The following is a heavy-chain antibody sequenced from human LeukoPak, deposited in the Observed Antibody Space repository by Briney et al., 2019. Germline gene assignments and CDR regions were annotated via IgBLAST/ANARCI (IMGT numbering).Heavy chain of an antibody. CDR2: ISYDGSNK. CDR1: GFTFSSYA. J-gene: IGHJ3*02. Sequence: GGSLRLSCAASGFTFSSYAMHWVRQAPGKGLEWVAVISYDGSNKYYADSVKGRFTISRDNSKNTLYLQMNSLRAEDTAVYYCARGNWNDDAFDIWGQRTMVTVSS. CDR3: ARGNWNDDAFDI. D-gene: IGHD1-20*01. V-gene: IGHV3-30*04.